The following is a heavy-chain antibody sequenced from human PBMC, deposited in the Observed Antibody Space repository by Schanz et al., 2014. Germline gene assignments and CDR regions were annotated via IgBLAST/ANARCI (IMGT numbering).Heavy chain of an antibody. V-gene: IGHV3-30-3*01. D-gene: IGHD6-13*01. CDR1: GFTFNSYA. CDR2: ISYDGNTK. CDR3: AKDLAAVGVFDY. J-gene: IGHJ4*02. Sequence: QVQLVESGGGVVQPGGSLRLSCAASGFTFNSYAFHWVRQAPGKGLEWVALISYDGNTKYYADSVKGRFTISRDNSKNTLYLQMNSLRVEDTAVYYCAKDLAAVGVFDYWGQGSLVTVSP.